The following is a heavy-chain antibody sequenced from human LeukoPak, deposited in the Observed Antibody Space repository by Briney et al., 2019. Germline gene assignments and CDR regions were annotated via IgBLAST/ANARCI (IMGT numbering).Heavy chain of an antibody. Sequence: SETLSLTCTVSGGSISSYYWSWIRHPPGKGLEWIGYIYYSGSTNYNPSLKSRVTISVDTSKNQFSLKLSSVTAADTAVYYCARQGYGSGSYVYYWGQGTLVTVSS. CDR1: GGSISSYY. V-gene: IGHV4-59*08. CDR2: IYYSGST. J-gene: IGHJ4*02. CDR3: ARQGYGSGSYVYY. D-gene: IGHD3-10*01.